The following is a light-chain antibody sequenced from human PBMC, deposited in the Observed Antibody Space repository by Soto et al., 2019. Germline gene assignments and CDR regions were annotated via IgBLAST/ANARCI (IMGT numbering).Light chain of an antibody. V-gene: IGLV1-44*01. Sequence: QSVLTQPPSASGTPGQRVTFSCSGSSSNIGGNTVSWFQHLPRTAPKLLMHGNSQRPSGVPDRFSGSKSGASASLAISGLRTEDEADYYCAAWDDSLSGVVFGGGTQLTVL. CDR1: SSNIGGNT. CDR2: GNS. CDR3: AAWDDSLSGVV. J-gene: IGLJ3*02.